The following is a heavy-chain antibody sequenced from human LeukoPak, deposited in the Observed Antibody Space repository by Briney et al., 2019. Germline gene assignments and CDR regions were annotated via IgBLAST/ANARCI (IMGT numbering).Heavy chain of an antibody. CDR1: GFSVSSNY. Sequence: PGGSLRLSCAASGFSVSSNYMNWVRQAPGKGLEWVSVIFSGGSTYYADSVKGRFTISRDNSKNTLYLQMNSLRAEDTAVYYCATAGNYRFDYWGQGTLVTVSS. D-gene: IGHD1-7*01. CDR2: IFSGGST. CDR3: ATAGNYRFDY. V-gene: IGHV3-66*01. J-gene: IGHJ4*02.